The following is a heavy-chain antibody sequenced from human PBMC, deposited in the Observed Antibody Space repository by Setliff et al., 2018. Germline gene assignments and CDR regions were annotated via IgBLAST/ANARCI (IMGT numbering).Heavy chain of an antibody. CDR1: GYSFTGYY. J-gene: IGHJ6*02. D-gene: IGHD1-26*01. V-gene: IGHV1-2*04. CDR3: ARDLLYSGSYFGYYYGMDV. Sequence: PGESLKISCKGSGYSFTGYYMHWVRQAPGQGLEWMGWINPNSGGTNYAQKFQGWVTMTRDTSISTAYMELSRLRSDDTAVYYCARDLLYSGSYFGYYYGMDVWGQGTTVTVSS. CDR2: INPNSGGT.